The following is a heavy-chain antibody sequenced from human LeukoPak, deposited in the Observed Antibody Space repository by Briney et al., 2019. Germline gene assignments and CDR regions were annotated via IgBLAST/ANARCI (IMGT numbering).Heavy chain of an antibody. V-gene: IGHV4-59*01. D-gene: IGHD3-16*01. J-gene: IGHJ4*02. CDR3: ARAVRLGFDY. Sequence: SETLSLTCTVSGGSISSYYWSWIRQPPGKGLEWIGYIYYSGSTNYNPSLKSRVTISVDTSKNQFSLKLSSVTAADTAVYYCARAVRLGFDYWSQGTLVTVSS. CDR2: IYYSGST. CDR1: GGSISSYY.